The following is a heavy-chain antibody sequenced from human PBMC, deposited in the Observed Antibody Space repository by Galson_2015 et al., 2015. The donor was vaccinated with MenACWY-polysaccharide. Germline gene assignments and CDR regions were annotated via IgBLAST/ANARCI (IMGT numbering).Heavy chain of an antibody. D-gene: IGHD3-16*01. J-gene: IGHJ5*02. V-gene: IGHV4-31*03. Sequence: LSLTCTVSGDSIARGGYFWSWIRQHPGKGLEWIASISYDGGTYYNPSLKSRVTISVDTPNNQFSLRLNSVTAADTAVYYCARGGRAVSNRNWFDPWGQGTLVTVSS. CDR2: ISYDGGT. CDR1: GDSIARGGYF. CDR3: ARGGRAVSNRNWFDP.